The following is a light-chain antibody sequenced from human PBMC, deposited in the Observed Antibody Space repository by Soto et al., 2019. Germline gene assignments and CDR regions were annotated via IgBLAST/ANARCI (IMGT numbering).Light chain of an antibody. J-gene: IGKJ3*01. CDR3: QQAASFPFT. CDR2: TAS. Sequence: DIQLTQSPASVSAAVGDRINISCRASQPIKTWLAWYQQKPGKGPKLLIYTASTLETGVPSRFXGSGSGTDFTLTISSLQPEDAAIYSCQQAASFPFTFGPGAKV. V-gene: IGKV1-12*02. CDR1: QPIKTW.